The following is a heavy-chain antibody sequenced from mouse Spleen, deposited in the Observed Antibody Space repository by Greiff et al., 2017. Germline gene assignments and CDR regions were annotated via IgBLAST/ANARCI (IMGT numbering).Heavy chain of an antibody. Sequence: VQLQQPGAELVRPGTSVKLSCKASGYTLTSYWMHWVKQRPGQGLEWIGVIDPSDSYTNYNQKFKGKATLTVDTSSSTAYMQLSSLTSEDSAVYYCARYDYDDYWGQGTTLTVSS. J-gene: IGHJ2*01. D-gene: IGHD2-4*01. CDR2: IDPSDSYT. V-gene: IGHV1-59*01. CDR3: ARYDYDDY. CDR1: GYTLTSYW.